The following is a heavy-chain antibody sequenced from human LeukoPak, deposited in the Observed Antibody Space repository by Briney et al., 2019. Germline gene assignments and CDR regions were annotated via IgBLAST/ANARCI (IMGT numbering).Heavy chain of an antibody. CDR3: ARTNWNDADY. J-gene: IGHJ4*02. CDR1: GFTVSSNY. CDR2: IYSGVST. V-gene: IGHV3-66*02. Sequence: GGSLRLSCAASGFTVSSNYMSWVRQAPGKGLEWVSVIYSGVSTYYADSVKGRFTISRDNSKNTLYLQMNSLRAEDTAVYYCARTNWNDADYWGQGTLVTVSS. D-gene: IGHD1-1*01.